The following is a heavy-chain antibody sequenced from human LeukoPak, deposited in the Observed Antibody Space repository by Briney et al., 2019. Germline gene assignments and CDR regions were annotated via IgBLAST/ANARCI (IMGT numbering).Heavy chain of an antibody. V-gene: IGHV3-64D*06. Sequence: RGSLRLSCSASGFTFSTCAMHWVRQAPGKGLEFVSGINDNGGTTHYADSVKGRFTISRDNSKNTVYLQMSSLRAEDTAVYHCVKDLSGTYSFDYWGQGTLVTVSS. D-gene: IGHD1-26*01. CDR3: VKDLSGTYSFDY. CDR1: GFTFSTCA. CDR2: INDNGGTT. J-gene: IGHJ4*02.